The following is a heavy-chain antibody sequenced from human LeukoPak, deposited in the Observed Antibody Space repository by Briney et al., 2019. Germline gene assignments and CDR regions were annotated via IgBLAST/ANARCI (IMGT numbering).Heavy chain of an antibody. J-gene: IGHJ4*02. V-gene: IGHV4-59*01. CDR1: NGSISSFY. Sequence: SETLSLTCSVSNGSISSFYWSWIRQPPGKGLEWIGYIYYTGSTRYNPSLKSRVTMSVDTSRNQFSLNLRSVTAADTAVYSCARTPRAYFLDYWGQGILVTVSS. CDR3: ARTPRAYFLDY. CDR2: IYYTGST. D-gene: IGHD2-15*01.